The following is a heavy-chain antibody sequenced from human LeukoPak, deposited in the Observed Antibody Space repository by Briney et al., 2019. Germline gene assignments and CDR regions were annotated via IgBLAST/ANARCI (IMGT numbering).Heavy chain of an antibody. CDR1: GGSISSYC. D-gene: IGHD3-22*01. V-gene: IGHV4-59*01. CDR3: ARVKTYYDSSGYYYNRFDP. CDR2: IYYSGST. J-gene: IGHJ5*02. Sequence: ASETLSLTCAVSGGSISSYCWSWIRQPPGKGLEWIGYIYYSGSTNYNPSLKSRVTISVDTSKNQFSLKLSSVTAADTAVYYCARVKTYYDSSGYYYNRFDPWGQGTLVTVSS.